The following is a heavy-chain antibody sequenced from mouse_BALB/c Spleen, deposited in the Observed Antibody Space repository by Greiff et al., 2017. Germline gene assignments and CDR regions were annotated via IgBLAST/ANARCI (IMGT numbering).Heavy chain of an antibody. Sequence: QVQLQQSGAELVKLGASVKLSCKASGYTFTSYYMYWVKQRPGQGLEWIGEINPSNGGTNFNEKFKSKATLTVDKSSSTAYMQLSSLTSEDSAVYYCTSDDWAYWGQGTLVTVSA. CDR3: TSDDWAY. CDR1: GYTFTSYY. J-gene: IGHJ3*01. D-gene: IGHD2-12*01. V-gene: IGHV1S81*02. CDR2: INPSNGGT.